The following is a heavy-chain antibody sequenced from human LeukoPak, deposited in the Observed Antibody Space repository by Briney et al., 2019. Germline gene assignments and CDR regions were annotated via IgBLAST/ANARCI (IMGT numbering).Heavy chain of an antibody. Sequence: GGSLRLSCGASGFTFSSYEMNWVRQAPGKGLEWVSSISGSGDYIFYADSMKGRFTISRDNARNSLYLQVNSLRAEDTAVYYCARGVGSNWFIYFQYWGQGTVVTVSS. CDR3: ARGVGSNWFIYFQY. V-gene: IGHV3-21*01. D-gene: IGHD6-13*01. CDR1: GFTFSSYE. J-gene: IGHJ1*01. CDR2: ISGSGDYI.